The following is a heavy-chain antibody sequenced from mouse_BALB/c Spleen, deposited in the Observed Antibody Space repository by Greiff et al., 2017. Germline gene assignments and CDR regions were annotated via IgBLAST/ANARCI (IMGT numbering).Heavy chain of an antibody. V-gene: IGHV2-9*02. CDR1: GFSLTSYG. J-gene: IGHJ4*01. CDR2: IWAGGST. CDR3: ATSGTAMDY. Sequence: QVHVKQSGPGLVAPSQSLSITCTVSGFSLTSYGVHWVRQPPGKGLEWLGVIWAGGSTNYNSALMSRLSISKDNSKSQVFLKMNSLQTDDTAMYYCATSGTAMDYWGQGTSVTVSS. D-gene: IGHD4-1*01.